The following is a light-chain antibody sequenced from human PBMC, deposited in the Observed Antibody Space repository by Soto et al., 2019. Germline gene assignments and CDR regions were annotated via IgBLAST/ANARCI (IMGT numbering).Light chain of an antibody. CDR1: QSIGIY. CDR2: EAS. J-gene: IGKJ4*01. V-gene: IGKV3-11*01. CDR3: QQRSTWPLT. Sequence: EIVLTQSPATLSLSPGDRATLSCRASQSIGIYLAWYQQTPGQSPRLLIYEASNRATGVPAKFSGTGSGTDFTLTISSLESEDVGIYYCQQRSTWPLTFGGWTRVEI.